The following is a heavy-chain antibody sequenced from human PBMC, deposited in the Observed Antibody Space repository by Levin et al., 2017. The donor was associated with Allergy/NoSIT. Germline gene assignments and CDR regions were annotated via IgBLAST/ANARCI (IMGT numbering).Heavy chain of an antibody. D-gene: IGHD3-22*01. Sequence: YVRSRWRPRPGKGLEWMGGIIPIFGTANYAQKFQGRVTITADESTSTAYMELSSLRSEDTAVYYCAREYYYDSSGLDNWFDPWGQGTLVTVSS. CDR2: IIPIFGTA. CDR3: AREYYYDSSGLDNWFDP. V-gene: IGHV1-69*01. CDR1: YV. J-gene: IGHJ5*02.